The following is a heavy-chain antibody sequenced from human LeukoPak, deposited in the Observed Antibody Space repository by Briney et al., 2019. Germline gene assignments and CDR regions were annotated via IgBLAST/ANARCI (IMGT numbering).Heavy chain of an antibody. CDR1: GFTFSSYW. CDR2: SNTDGSNT. CDR3: ARVCSSATCYHFDP. V-gene: IGHV3-74*01. Sequence: GGSLRLSCAASGFTFSSYWMHWVRQVPGKGLVWVSRSNTDGSNTAYADSVRGRFTISRDNAKNTLCLQMNSLRAEDTAVYYCARVCSSATCYHFDPWGQGTLVTVSS. J-gene: IGHJ5*02. D-gene: IGHD2-2*01.